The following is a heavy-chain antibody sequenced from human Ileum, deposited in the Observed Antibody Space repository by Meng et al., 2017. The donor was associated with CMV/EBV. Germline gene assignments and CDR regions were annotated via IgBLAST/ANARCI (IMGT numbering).Heavy chain of an antibody. CDR3: ASELGN. CDR1: AGPVNSGNHS. J-gene: IGHJ4*02. V-gene: IGHV4-61*02. CDR2: IYTSGNT. Sequence: QGPGLGLVTHSSSWSFPCLGPAGPVNSGNHSCSWIRQPAGKGIEWIGQIYTSGNTESNPSLQRRATISVDTSNTQLSLNLSSVPAADTAVYDCASELGNWGQGTLVTVSS.